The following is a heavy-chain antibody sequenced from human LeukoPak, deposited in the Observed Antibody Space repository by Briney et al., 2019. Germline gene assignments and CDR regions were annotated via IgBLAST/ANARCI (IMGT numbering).Heavy chain of an antibody. J-gene: IGHJ5*02. CDR1: GGSINSDY. CDR3: ARHRPGERRFDP. CDR2: INYSGNT. D-gene: IGHD3-16*01. V-gene: IGHV4-59*08. Sequence: SGTLSLTCTAPGGSINSDYYSWIRQPPGKGLEWIGYINYSGNTNYNPSLKSRVTMAVDRSKNQLSLKVSSVTAADTAMYYCARHRPGERRFDPWGQGALVIVSS.